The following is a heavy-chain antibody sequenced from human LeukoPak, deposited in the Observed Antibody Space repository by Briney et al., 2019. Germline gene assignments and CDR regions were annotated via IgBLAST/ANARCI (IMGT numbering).Heavy chain of an antibody. CDR1: GFSFSSYC. Sequence: GGSLSLSCAVSGFSFSSYCMNWVRQPPGKGLEWVSSISSSSSYTYYAASVEGRFTISRDNAKNSLYLQMNSLRAADTAVYYCAKDKEAAARRYFDYWGQGTLVTVSS. D-gene: IGHD6-13*01. J-gene: IGHJ4*02. V-gene: IGHV3-21*01. CDR2: ISSSSSYT. CDR3: AKDKEAAARRYFDY.